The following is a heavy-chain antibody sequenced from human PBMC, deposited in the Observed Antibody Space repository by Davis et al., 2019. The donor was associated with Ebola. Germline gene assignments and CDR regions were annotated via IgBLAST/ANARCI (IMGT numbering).Heavy chain of an antibody. CDR3: ARNQEDVVVPAATEHNWFDP. Sequence: PSETLSLTCTVSGGSISSYYWSWIRQPPGKGLEWIGYIYYSGSTNYNPSLKSRVTISVDTSKNQFSLKLSSVTAADTAVYYCARNQEDVVVPAATEHNWFDPWGQGTLVTVSS. CDR1: GGSISSYY. V-gene: IGHV4-59*01. J-gene: IGHJ5*02. CDR2: IYYSGST. D-gene: IGHD2-2*01.